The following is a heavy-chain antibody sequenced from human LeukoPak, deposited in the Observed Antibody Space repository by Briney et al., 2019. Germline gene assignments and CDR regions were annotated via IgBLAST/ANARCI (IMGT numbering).Heavy chain of an antibody. Sequence: PSETLSLTCTVSGGSISGYYWSWIRQPPGKGLEWIGYIYYSGSTNYNPSLKSRVTISVDTSKNQFSLKLSSVTAADTAVYYCARAPQLWVGGFDYWGQGTLVTVSS. CDR1: GGSISGYY. CDR3: ARAPQLWVGGFDY. D-gene: IGHD5-18*01. CDR2: IYYSGST. J-gene: IGHJ4*02. V-gene: IGHV4-59*01.